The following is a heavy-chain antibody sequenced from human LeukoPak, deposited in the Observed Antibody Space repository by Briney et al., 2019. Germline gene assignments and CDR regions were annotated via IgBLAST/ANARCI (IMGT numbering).Heavy chain of an antibody. J-gene: IGHJ5*02. CDR2: ISGSGGST. Sequence: GGSLRLSCAASGFTFSSYAMSWVRQAPGKGLEWVSAISGSGGSTYYADSVKGRFTISRDNSKNTLYPQMNSLRAEDTAVYYCAKGWSQLLISWFDPWAREPWSPSPQ. CDR3: AKGWSQLLISWFDP. V-gene: IGHV3-23*01. CDR1: GFTFSSYA. D-gene: IGHD2-2*01.